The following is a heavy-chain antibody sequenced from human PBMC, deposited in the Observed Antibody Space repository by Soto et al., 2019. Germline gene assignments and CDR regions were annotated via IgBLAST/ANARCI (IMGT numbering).Heavy chain of an antibody. CDR3: ARDYDSSGYHYYYYGMDV. CDR2: ISAYNGNT. J-gene: IGHJ6*02. V-gene: IGHV1-18*01. D-gene: IGHD3-22*01. Sequence: ASVKVSCKASGYTFTSYGISWVRQAPGQGLEWMGWISAYNGNTNYAQKLQGRVTMTTDTSTSTAYMELRSLRSDDTAVYYCARDYDSSGYHYYYYGMDVWGQGTTVTVSS. CDR1: GYTFTSYG.